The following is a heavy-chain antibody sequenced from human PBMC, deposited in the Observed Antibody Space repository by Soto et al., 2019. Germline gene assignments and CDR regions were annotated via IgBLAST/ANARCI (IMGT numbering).Heavy chain of an antibody. J-gene: IGHJ4*02. CDR3: ASDKITGLFDY. CDR1: GGSFSGYY. V-gene: IGHV4-34*01. D-gene: IGHD2-8*02. CDR2: INHSGST. Sequence: QVQLQQWGAGLLKPSETLSLTCAVYGGSFSGYYWTWIRQPPGTGLEWIGEINHSGSTNYNPSLKXXVTISVDTSKNQFSLKLTSVTAAGTTVYYCASDKITGLFDYWGQGTLVTVSS.